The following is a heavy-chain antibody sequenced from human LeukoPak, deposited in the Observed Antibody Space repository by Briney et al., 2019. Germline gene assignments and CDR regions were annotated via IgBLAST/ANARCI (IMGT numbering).Heavy chain of an antibody. J-gene: IGHJ6*02. CDR3: ARIIGGRHYYYGMDV. D-gene: IGHD2/OR15-2a*01. CDR2: ISGSGDNT. Sequence: GGSLRLSCAASGFTFSSYAMSWVRQAPGKGLEWVSGISGSGDNTYYADSVKGRFTISRDNAKNSLYLQMNSLRDEDTAVYYCARIIGGRHYYYGMDVWGQGTTVTVSS. V-gene: IGHV3-23*01. CDR1: GFTFSSYA.